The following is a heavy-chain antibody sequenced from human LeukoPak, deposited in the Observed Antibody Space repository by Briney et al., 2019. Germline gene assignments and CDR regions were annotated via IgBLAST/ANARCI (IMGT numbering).Heavy chain of an antibody. CDR3: ARQFRTAMDPFDY. V-gene: IGHV3-53*04. J-gene: IGHJ4*02. D-gene: IGHD5-18*01. CDR2: IYSGGST. Sequence: GGSLRLSCAASGFTVSSNYMSWVRQAPGKGLEWVSVIYSGGSTYYADSVKGRFTISRHNSKNTLYLQMNSLRAEDTAVYYCARQFRTAMDPFDYWGQGTLVTVSS. CDR1: GFTVSSNY.